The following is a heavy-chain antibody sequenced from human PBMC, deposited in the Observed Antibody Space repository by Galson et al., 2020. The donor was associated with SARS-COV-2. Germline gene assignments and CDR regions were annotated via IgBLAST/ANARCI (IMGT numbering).Heavy chain of an antibody. Sequence: SETLSLTCSVSGGSLSYSYWSWVRQSPGKGLEWIGYSYYSGSSNYNPSLRSRVTISVDTSKSQFSLKLSSVTAADTAVYYCAAGPVAGTGEWGQGTLVTVSS. V-gene: IGHV4-59*08. J-gene: IGHJ4*02. D-gene: IGHD6-19*01. CDR1: GGSLSYSY. CDR2: SYYSGSS. CDR3: AAGPVAGTGE.